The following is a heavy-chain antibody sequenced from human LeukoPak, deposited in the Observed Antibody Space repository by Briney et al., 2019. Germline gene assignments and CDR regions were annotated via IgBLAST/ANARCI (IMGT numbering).Heavy chain of an antibody. V-gene: IGHV3-7*01. CDR1: GFTFSSYW. J-gene: IGHJ4*02. CDR2: IKQDGSEK. D-gene: IGHD2-2*01. Sequence: GGSLRLSCAASGFTFSSYWMSWVRQAPGKGLEWVANIKQDGSEKYYVDSVKGRFTISRDNAKNSLYLQMNSLRAEDTAVYYCARLPADHCSSTSCYARYFDYWGQGTLVTVSS. CDR3: ARLPADHCSSTSCYARYFDY.